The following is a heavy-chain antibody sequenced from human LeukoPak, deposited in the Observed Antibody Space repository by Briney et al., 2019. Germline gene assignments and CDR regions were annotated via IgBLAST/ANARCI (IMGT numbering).Heavy chain of an antibody. Sequence: GRSLRLSCAASGFTFSSYAMHWVRQAPGKGLEWVAIISYDGSNKYYADSVKGRFTISRDNSKNTLYLQMNSLRAEDTAVYYCAKDSLRVAGSPDYWGQGTLVTVSS. D-gene: IGHD6-19*01. CDR2: ISYDGSNK. CDR1: GFTFSSYA. V-gene: IGHV3-30*04. J-gene: IGHJ4*02. CDR3: AKDSLRVAGSPDY.